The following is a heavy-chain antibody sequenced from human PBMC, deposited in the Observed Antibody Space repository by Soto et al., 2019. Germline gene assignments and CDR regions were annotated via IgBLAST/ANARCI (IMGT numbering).Heavy chain of an antibody. V-gene: IGHV1-3*01. J-gene: IGHJ3*02. D-gene: IGHD2-15*01. CDR2: INAGNGNT. CDR1: GYTFTSYA. CDR3: ARGGGITGYCRGGSCYSDAFDI. Sequence: ASVKVSCKASGYTFTSYAMHWVRQAPGQRLEWMGWINAGNGNTKYSQKFQGRVTITRDTSASTAYMELSSLRSEDTAVYYCARGGGITGYCRGGSCYSDAFDIWGQGTMVTVS.